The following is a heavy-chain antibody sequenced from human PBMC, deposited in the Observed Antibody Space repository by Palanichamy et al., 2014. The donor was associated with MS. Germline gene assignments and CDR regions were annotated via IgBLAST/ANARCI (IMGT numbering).Heavy chain of an antibody. CDR1: GFIFSSYG. D-gene: IGHD2-15*01. V-gene: IGHV3-33*01. CDR2: IWYDGSNK. J-gene: IGHJ6*02. Sequence: QVQLVESGGGVVQPGRSLRLSCVASGFIFSSYGMHWVRQAPGKGLEWVAVIWYDGSNKYYVDSVKGRFTISRDNSENTLYLQMNSLRAEDTAVYYCVRYCSGGICNYGLDVWGQGTTVTASS. CDR3: VRYCSGGICNYGLDV.